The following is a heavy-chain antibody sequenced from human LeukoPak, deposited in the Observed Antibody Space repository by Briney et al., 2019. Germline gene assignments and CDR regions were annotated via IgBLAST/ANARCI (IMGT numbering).Heavy chain of an antibody. D-gene: IGHD2-15*01. CDR1: GGSFSGYY. CDR2: INHSGST. CDR3: ARGLLASYCSGGSCYQRGGLTRGKHGYNWFDP. J-gene: IGHJ5*02. V-gene: IGHV4-34*01. Sequence: PSETLSLTCAVYGGSFSGYYRSWIRQPPGKGLEWIGEINHSGSTNYNPSLKSRVTISVDTSKNQFSLKLSSVTAADTAVYYCARGLLASYCSGGSCYQRGGLTRGKHGYNWFDPWGQGTLVTVSS.